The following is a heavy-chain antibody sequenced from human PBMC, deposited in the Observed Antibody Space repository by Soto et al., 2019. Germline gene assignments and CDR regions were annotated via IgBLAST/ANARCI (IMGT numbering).Heavy chain of an antibody. D-gene: IGHD3-10*01. V-gene: IGHV2-5*02. CDR1: GFSLSTSGVG. Sequence: QITLKESGPTLVKPTQTLTLTCTFSGFSLSTSGVGVGWIRQPPGKALEWLALIYWDDDKRYSPSLKSRLTITKDTSKNQVVLTMTNMDPVDTATYYCAHLGTYGSGSYDDPYYYYGMDVWGQGTTVTVSS. CDR2: IYWDDDK. CDR3: AHLGTYGSGSYDDPYYYYGMDV. J-gene: IGHJ6*02.